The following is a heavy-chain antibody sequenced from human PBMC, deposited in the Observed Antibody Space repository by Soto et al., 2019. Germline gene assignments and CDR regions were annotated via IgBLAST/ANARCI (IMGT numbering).Heavy chain of an antibody. CDR3: ARTRDQYCSGGSCYYYYYMDV. V-gene: IGHV4-59*12. J-gene: IGHJ6*03. CDR1: GDSISSYY. Sequence: SETLSLTCTVSGDSISSYYWSWIRQPPGKGLEWIGYIYYSGSTNYNPSLKSRVTISVDTSKNQFSLKLSSVTAADTAVYYCARTRDQYCSGGSCYYYYYMDVWGKGTTVTV. D-gene: IGHD2-15*01. CDR2: IYYSGST.